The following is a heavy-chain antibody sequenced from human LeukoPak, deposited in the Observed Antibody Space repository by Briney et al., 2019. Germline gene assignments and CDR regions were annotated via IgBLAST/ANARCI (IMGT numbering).Heavy chain of an antibody. Sequence: GGSLRLSCTASGFTFGDFGMSWVRQAPGKGLEWVGFIRSPDFGGTTEYDASVKGRFTISRDDSKSIVYLQMNSLKTEDTALYYCCRSNSFYRDVDWFDPWGQGTLVSVSS. V-gene: IGHV3-49*04. J-gene: IGHJ5*02. CDR2: IRSPDFGGTT. CDR3: CRSNSFYRDVDWFDP. CDR1: GFTFGDFG. D-gene: IGHD2/OR15-2a*01.